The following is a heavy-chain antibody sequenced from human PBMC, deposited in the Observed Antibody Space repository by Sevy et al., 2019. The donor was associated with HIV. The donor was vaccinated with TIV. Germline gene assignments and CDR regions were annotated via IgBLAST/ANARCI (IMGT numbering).Heavy chain of an antibody. V-gene: IGHV3-30*03. CDR3: ARGGSGDYYYYGVDV. CDR1: GFTFRNFG. D-gene: IGHD3-10*01. CDR2: VSYDGSSK. J-gene: IGHJ6*02. Sequence: GGSLRLSCVSSGFTFRNFGVHWLRQAPGKGLEWLSVVSYDGSSKYYVDSVKDRFIVSRDNSKNTLYLQMNSLRTEDTAVYYCARGGSGDYYYYGVDVWGQGTTVTVSS.